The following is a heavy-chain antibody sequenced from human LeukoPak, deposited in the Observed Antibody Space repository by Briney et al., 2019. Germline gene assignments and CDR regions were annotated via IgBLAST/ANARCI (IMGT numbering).Heavy chain of an antibody. CDR3: ATSDDSSGSD. D-gene: IGHD3-22*01. V-gene: IGHV3-7*01. CDR2: INLDGSVR. J-gene: IGHJ4*02. CDR1: GFTFSGYW. Sequence: GGSLRLSCAASGFTFSGYWMSWVRQAPGKGLEGVANINLDGSVRHYVDSARGRFTISRDNAKNSLYLQMNSLRAEDTALYYCATSDDSSGSDWGQGTLVTVSS.